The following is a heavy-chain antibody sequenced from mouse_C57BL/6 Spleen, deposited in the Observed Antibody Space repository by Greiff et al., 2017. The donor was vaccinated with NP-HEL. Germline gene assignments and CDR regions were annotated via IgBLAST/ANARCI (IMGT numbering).Heavy chain of an antibody. J-gene: IGHJ4*01. D-gene: IGHD3-2*02. CDR1: GFTFSSYA. CDR2: ISSGGDYN. V-gene: IGHV5-9-1*02. CDR3: KRETAQALDAMDY. Sequence: EVNVVESGEGLVKPGGSLKLSCAASGFTFSSYAMSWVRQTPEKRLEWVAHISSGGDYNNYADTVKGRFTISRDNARNTLYLQMSSLKSEDTAMYYCKRETAQALDAMDYWGQGTSVTVPS.